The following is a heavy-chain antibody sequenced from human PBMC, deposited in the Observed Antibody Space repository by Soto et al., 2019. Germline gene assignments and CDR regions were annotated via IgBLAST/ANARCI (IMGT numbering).Heavy chain of an antibody. J-gene: IGHJ6*02. D-gene: IGHD5-12*01. Sequence: QVQLQESGPGLVKPSETLSLTCTVSGGSIGSYYWSWIRQPPGKGLEWIGYIYYGSTKFNPSLNSRVAISIATSKNQFSLRVSSVTAADTAQYYCARHVDIDQRGMDVWGQGTTVTVSS. CDR2: IYYGST. CDR3: ARHVDIDQRGMDV. V-gene: IGHV4-59*08. CDR1: GGSIGSYY.